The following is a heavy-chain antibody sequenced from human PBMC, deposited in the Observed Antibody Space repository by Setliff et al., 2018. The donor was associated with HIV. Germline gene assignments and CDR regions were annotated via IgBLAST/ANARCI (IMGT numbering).Heavy chain of an antibody. CDR1: GFTFSDYW. CDR3: VKDINLGLSRYFHY. Sequence: QPGGSLRLSCAASGFTFSDYWMHWVRQVPGKGLVYVSRINPDGSTTTYADSVEGRFTISRDNAKNTLYLQMKTLRAEDTAVYYCVKDINLGLSRYFHYWGQGTLVTVSS. J-gene: IGHJ4*02. V-gene: IGHV3-74*01. CDR2: INPDGSTT.